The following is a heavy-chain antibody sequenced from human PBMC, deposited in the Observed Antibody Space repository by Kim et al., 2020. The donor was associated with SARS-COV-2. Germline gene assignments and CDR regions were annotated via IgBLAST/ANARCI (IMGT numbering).Heavy chain of an antibody. Sequence: ASVKVSCKASGYTFTSYYMHWVRQAPGQGLEWMGIINPSGGSTSYAQKFQGRVTMTRDTSTSTVYMELSSLRSEDTAVYYCARSLDSSGQNEGVAGFRDYWGQGTLVTVSS. D-gene: IGHD3-22*01. CDR1: GYTFTSYY. V-gene: IGHV1-46*01. J-gene: IGHJ4*02. CDR2: INPSGGST. CDR3: ARSLDSSGQNEGVAGFRDY.